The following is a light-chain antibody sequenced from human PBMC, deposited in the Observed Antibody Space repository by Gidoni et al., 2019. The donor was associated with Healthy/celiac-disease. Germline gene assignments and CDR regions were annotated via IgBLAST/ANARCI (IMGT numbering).Light chain of an antibody. CDR2: KAS. Sequence: SASVGDRVTITCRASQSISSWLAWYQQKPGKAPKLLIYKASSLESGVPSRFSGSGSGTEFTLTISSLQPDDFATYYCQQYNSYSPYTFGQXTKLEIK. V-gene: IGKV1-5*03. CDR1: QSISSW. J-gene: IGKJ2*01. CDR3: QQYNSYSPYT.